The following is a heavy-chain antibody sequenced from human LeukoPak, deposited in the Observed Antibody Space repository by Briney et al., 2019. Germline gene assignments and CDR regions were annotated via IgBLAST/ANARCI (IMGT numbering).Heavy chain of an antibody. CDR1: GFTFSSYS. V-gene: IGHV3-21*01. CDR3: ATSTLYDFWSGYLFDY. J-gene: IGHJ4*02. CDR2: ISSSSSYI. D-gene: IGHD3-3*01. Sequence: GGSLRLSCAASGFTFSSYSMNRVRQAPGKGLEWVSSISSSSSYIYYADSVKGRFTISRDNAKNSLYLQMNSLRAEDTAVYYCATSTLYDFWSGYLFDYWGQGTLVTVSS.